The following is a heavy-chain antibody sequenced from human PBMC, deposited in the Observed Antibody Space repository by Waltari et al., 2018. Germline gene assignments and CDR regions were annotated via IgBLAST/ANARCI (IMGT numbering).Heavy chain of an antibody. V-gene: IGHV3-66*02. Sequence: EVQLVESGGGLVQPGGSLRLSCAASGFTVSSNYMSWVRQAPGKGLGWCSVIYSGGSTYYADSVKGRFTISRDNSKNTLYLQMNSLRAEDTAVYYCASEVYGSGSYKDYWGQGTLVTVSS. CDR2: IYSGGST. CDR3: ASEVYGSGSYKDY. J-gene: IGHJ4*02. CDR1: GFTVSSNY. D-gene: IGHD3-10*01.